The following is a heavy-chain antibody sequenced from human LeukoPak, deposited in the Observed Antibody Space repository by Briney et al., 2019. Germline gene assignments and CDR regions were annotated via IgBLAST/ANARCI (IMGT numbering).Heavy chain of an antibody. V-gene: IGHV3-7*01. J-gene: IGHJ1*01. CDR2: IKTDGSEK. Sequence: GGSLRLSCAGSGFTFSNYWMGWVRQAPGKGLQWVANIKTDGSEKYYVDSVKGRFTISRDNAKNSLHLQMNSLRAEDTAVYYCATYSSLNRREFQFWGQGTLLTVSS. CDR1: GFTFSNYW. D-gene: IGHD3-22*01. CDR3: ATYSSLNRREFQF.